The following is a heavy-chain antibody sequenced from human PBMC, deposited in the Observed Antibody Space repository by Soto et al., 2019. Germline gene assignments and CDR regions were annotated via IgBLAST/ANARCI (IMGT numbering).Heavy chain of an antibody. CDR2: VYPRGSDT. D-gene: IGHD4-17*01. V-gene: IGHV5-51*01. CDR3: ARHFCTTTHCSMSFDN. Sequence: GESLKISCETSGYDFTRNWIGWVRQRPGKGLEWVGLVYPRGSDTRYSPSFRGHVSMSADESVRTAYLQWTSLEASDTAIYYCARHFCTTTHCSMSFDNCGPGTLLTVSS. J-gene: IGHJ4*02. CDR1: GYDFTRNW.